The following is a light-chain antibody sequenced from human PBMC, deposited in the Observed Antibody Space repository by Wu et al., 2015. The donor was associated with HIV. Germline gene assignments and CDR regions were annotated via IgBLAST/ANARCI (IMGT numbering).Light chain of an antibody. Sequence: EIVLTQSPGTLSLSPGERATLSCRASQSVSSSYLAWYQQKPGQAPRLLIYGASSRATGIPDRFSGSGSGTDFTLTISRLEPEDFAVYYCQRQETFGGGTKVEIK. CDR1: QSVSSSY. CDR3: QRQET. CDR2: GAS. J-gene: IGKJ4*01. V-gene: IGKV3-20*01.